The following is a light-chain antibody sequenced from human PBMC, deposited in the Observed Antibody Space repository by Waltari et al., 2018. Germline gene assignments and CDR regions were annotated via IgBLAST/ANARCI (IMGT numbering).Light chain of an antibody. CDR3: QQLITYPLT. Sequence: DIQLTQSPPFLSASVGATVTITCRASQAINSYLGWYQVRPGVAPKFLISAVSTLQSGVPSRFSGSGSGTHFTLTITSLQPEDFATYYCQQLITYPLTFGGGTKVEIK. CDR1: QAINSY. CDR2: AVS. J-gene: IGKJ4*01. V-gene: IGKV1-9*01.